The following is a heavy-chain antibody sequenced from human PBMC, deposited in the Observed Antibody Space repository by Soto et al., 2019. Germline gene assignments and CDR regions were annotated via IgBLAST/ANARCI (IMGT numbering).Heavy chain of an antibody. Sequence: EVQVVESGGDLVQPGGSLSLSCAASGFTFSRFWMSWARQAPGKGLEWVATIKEDGSQKYYVDSVKGRFSISRDNAKNSLHVQMNSLRYENTAVYYCAGTPDCFDIWGKGTTLTV. V-gene: IGHV3-7*05. CDR2: IKEDGSQK. CDR3: AGTPDCFDI. D-gene: IGHD1-1*01. J-gene: IGHJ3*02. CDR1: GFTFSRFW.